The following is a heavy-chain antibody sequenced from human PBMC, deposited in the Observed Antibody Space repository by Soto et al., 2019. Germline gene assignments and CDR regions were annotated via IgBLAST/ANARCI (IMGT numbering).Heavy chain of an antibody. D-gene: IGHD2-21*02. V-gene: IGHV1-69*06. CDR2: IIPIFGTA. CDR1: GGTFSSYA. Sequence: QVQLVQSGAEVKKPGSSVKVSCKASGGTFSSYAISWVRQAPGQGLEWMGGIIPIFGTANYAQKFQGRVTIPADKSTSTAYMELSSLRSEDTAVYYCAREIYCGGDCHNWFDPWGQGTLVTVSS. J-gene: IGHJ5*02. CDR3: AREIYCGGDCHNWFDP.